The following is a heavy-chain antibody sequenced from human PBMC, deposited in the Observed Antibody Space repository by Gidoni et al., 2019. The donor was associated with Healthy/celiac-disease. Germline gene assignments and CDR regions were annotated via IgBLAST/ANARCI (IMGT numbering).Heavy chain of an antibody. Sequence: TASGFTFDDYAMHWVRQAPGKGLEWVSGISWNSGSIGYADSVKGRFTISRDNAKNSLYLQMNSLRAEDTALYYCAKDMSWVPIQGRAFDIWGQGTMVTVSS. V-gene: IGHV3-9*01. D-gene: IGHD1-26*01. J-gene: IGHJ3*02. CDR3: AKDMSWVPIQGRAFDI. CDR2: ISWNSGSI. CDR1: GFTFDDYA.